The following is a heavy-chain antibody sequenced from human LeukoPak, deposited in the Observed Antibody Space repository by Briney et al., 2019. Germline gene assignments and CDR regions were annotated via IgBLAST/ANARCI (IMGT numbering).Heavy chain of an antibody. D-gene: IGHD6-19*01. CDR1: GASITSYY. CDR2: IYHTGSA. J-gene: IGHJ4*02. CDR3: ARVAGAGSLFDS. Sequence: PSETLSLTCTVSGASITSYYWSWIRQPPGKGLEWIGYIYHTGSANYNPSLKSRDSMSLDTSKNQCSLKLTSVTAADTAVYYCARVAGAGSLFDSWGQGTLVTVSS. V-gene: IGHV4-59*01.